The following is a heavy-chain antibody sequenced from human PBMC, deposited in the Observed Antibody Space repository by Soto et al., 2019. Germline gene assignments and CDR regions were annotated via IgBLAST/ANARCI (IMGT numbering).Heavy chain of an antibody. D-gene: IGHD2-8*02. V-gene: IGHV3-23*01. J-gene: IGHJ3*02. CDR2: ILVGGST. CDR1: GFICSSYD. Sequence: GGSLRLSCAVSGFICSSYDMSWVRQAPGKGLEWVSTILVGGSTHYEDSVKGRFTISRDTSRNTVYLQMNSLTAGDTAVYYCAKATATGGGAFEIYGQGTMVTVSS. CDR3: AKATATGGGAFEI.